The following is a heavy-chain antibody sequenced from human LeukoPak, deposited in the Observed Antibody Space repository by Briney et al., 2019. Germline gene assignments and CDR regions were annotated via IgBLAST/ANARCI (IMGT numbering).Heavy chain of an antibody. CDR1: GGTFSSYA. Sequence: ASVKVSCKASGGTFSSYAISWVRQAPGQGLEWMGGIIPIFGTANYAQKFQGRVTITADESTSTAYMELSSLRSEDTAVYYCAGLYYYDSSGYYTLDYWGQGTLVTVSS. CDR3: AGLYYYDSSGYYTLDY. CDR2: IIPIFGTA. V-gene: IGHV1-69*13. D-gene: IGHD3-22*01. J-gene: IGHJ4*02.